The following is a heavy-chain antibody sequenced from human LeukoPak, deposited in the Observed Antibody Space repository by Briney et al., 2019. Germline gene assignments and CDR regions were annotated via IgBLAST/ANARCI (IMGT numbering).Heavy chain of an antibody. V-gene: IGHV3-23*01. CDR1: GFTFNNYA. D-gene: IGHD2-2*01. J-gene: IGHJ5*01. CDR3: AKEPREYCSSTSCPNWFDS. CDR2: ISASGGTT. Sequence: GGALRLSCAASGFTFNNYAMSWVRQAPGKGLEWVSAISASGGTTYYADSVKGRFTISRDNSENTLYLQMNSLRAEDTAVYYCAKEPREYCSSTSCPNWFDSWGQGTLVTVSS.